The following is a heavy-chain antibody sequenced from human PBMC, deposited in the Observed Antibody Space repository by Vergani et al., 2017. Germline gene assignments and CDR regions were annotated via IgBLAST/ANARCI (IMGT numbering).Heavy chain of an antibody. D-gene: IGHD6-13*01. Sequence: EVQLVESGGGLVKPGGSLRLSCAASGFTFSNAWMSWVRQAPGKGLEWVGRIKSKTDGGTTDYAAPVKGRFTISRDDLKNTLYLQMNSLKTEDTAVYYCTTGIAAAPELYYYYYGMDVWGQGTTVTVSS. J-gene: IGHJ6*02. V-gene: IGHV3-15*01. CDR1: GFTFSNAW. CDR2: IKSKTDGGTT. CDR3: TTGIAAAPELYYYYYGMDV.